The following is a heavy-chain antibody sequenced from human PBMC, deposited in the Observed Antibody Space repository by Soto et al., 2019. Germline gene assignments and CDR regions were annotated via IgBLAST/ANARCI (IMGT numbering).Heavy chain of an antibody. CDR3: ARAPGYSTDRGAFDI. CDR1: GYTFTRYG. J-gene: IGHJ3*02. D-gene: IGHD6-13*01. CDR2: ISTYNGNT. Sequence: QVQLAQSGAEVKKPGASVKVSCKASGYTFTRYGITWVRQAPGQGLEWMGRISTYNGNTNYAQKLQGRGTMTADTSTTTAYMELRSLTSDDTAVYYCARAPGYSTDRGAFDIWGQGTVVTVSS. V-gene: IGHV1-18*01.